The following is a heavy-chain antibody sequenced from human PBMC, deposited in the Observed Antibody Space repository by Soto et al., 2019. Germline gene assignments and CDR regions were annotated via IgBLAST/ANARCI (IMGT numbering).Heavy chain of an antibody. D-gene: IGHD3-10*01. CDR2: IIPIFGTA. Sequence: QVQLVQSGAEVKKPGSSVKVSCKASGGTFSSYAISWVRQAPGQGLEWMGGIIPIFGTANYAQKFQGRVTITADESTSTAYMELSSLRSEDTAMYYCASWRYYGSGSYYYYGMDVWGQGTTVTVSS. CDR1: GGTFSSYA. CDR3: ASWRYYGSGSYYYYGMDV. J-gene: IGHJ6*02. V-gene: IGHV1-69*01.